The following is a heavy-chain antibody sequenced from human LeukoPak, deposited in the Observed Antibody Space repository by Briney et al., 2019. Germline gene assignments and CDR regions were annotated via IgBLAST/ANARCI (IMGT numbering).Heavy chain of an antibody. Sequence: ASVKVSCKASEYTFTGYYMQWVRQAPGQRLEWMGWINAGTGNTKYSQKFQGRVTITRETSASTAYMELSSLRSEDTAVYYCARDLRDGYTRNYYNYYGMDVWGQGTTVTVSS. V-gene: IGHV1-3*01. CDR1: EYTFTGYY. CDR3: ARDLRDGYTRNYYNYYGMDV. J-gene: IGHJ6*02. D-gene: IGHD5-24*01. CDR2: INAGTGNT.